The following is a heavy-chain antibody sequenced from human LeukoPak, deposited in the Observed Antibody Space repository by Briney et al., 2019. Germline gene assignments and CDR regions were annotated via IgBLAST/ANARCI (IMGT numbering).Heavy chain of an antibody. CDR3: ARDRIQLVHAFDI. V-gene: IGHV4-34*01. CDR2: INHSGST. CDR1: GGSISSYY. J-gene: IGHJ3*02. Sequence: SETLSLTCTVSGGSISSYYRSWIRQPPGKGLEWIVEINHSGSTNYNPSLKSRVTISVDTSKNQFSLKLSSVTAADTAVYYCARDRIQLVHAFDIWGQGTMVTVSS. D-gene: IGHD5-18*01.